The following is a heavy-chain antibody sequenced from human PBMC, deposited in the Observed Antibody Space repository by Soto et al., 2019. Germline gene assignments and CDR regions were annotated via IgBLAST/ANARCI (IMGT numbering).Heavy chain of an antibody. CDR1: GGSISSGDYY. CDR3: ARAKIVVVVAATSPLGFDP. CDR2: IYYSGST. V-gene: IGHV4-30-4*01. D-gene: IGHD2-15*01. J-gene: IGHJ5*02. Sequence: QVQLQESGPGLVKPSQTLSLTCTVSGGSISSGDYYWSWIRQPPGKGLEWIGYIYYSGSTYYNPSLKSRVTISVDTSKNQFSLKLSSVTAADTAVYYCARAKIVVVVAATSPLGFDPWGQGTLVTVSS.